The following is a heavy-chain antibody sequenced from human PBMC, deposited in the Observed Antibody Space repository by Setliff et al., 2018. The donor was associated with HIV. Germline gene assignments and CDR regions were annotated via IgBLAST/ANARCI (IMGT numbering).Heavy chain of an antibody. J-gene: IGHJ4*02. CDR3: ARSDQGIILDY. CDR2: INPNSGGT. Sequence: ASVKVSCKASGYTFTDYYMHWVRQAPGQGLEWMGRINPNSGGTNYAQRFQGRVTLTRDTSSNTAYMELRRLTSDDTAVYYCARSDQGIILDYWGQGTLVTVSS. CDR1: GYTFTDYY. D-gene: IGHD2-2*01. V-gene: IGHV1-2*06.